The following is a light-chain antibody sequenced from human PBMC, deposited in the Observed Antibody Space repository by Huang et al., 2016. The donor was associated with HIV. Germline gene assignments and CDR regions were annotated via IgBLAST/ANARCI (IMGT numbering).Light chain of an antibody. J-gene: IGKJ1*01. CDR1: QSLLHSDEKTY. CDR2: EVS. Sequence: DIVMTQTPLSLSVTPGQPASISCKSSQSLLHSDEKTYLYWYLQKPGQPPQLLIYEVSSRVRGVPDRFSGSGSGKHFTLQISQVEADDVGVYYCMQGRHLPRTFGQGTRVEIK. V-gene: IGKV2-29*02. CDR3: MQGRHLPRT.